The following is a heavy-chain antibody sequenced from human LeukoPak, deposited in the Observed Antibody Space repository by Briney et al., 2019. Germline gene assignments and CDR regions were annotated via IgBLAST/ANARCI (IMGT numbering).Heavy chain of an antibody. J-gene: IGHJ4*02. D-gene: IGHD6-13*01. CDR3: AKDRGYSGSSHDLDY. Sequence: GGSLRLSCAASGFTFDDYAMHWVRQAPGKGLEWVSGISWNSGSIGYADSVKGRFTISRDNAKNSLYLQMNSLRAEDTALYYCAKDRGYSGSSHDLDYWGQGTLVTVSS. CDR2: ISWNSGSI. V-gene: IGHV3-9*01. CDR1: GFTFDDYA.